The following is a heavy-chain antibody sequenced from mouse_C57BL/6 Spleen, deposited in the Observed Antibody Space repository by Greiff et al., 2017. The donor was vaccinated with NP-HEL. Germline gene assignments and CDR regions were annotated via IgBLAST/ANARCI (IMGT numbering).Heavy chain of an antibody. Sequence: QVQLQQPGAELVKPGASVKMSCKASGYTFTSYWITWVKQRPGQGLEWIGDIYPGSGSTNYNEKFKSKATLTVDTSSSTAYMQLSSLTSEDSAVYYCARRDDYDGYAMDYWGQGTSVTVSS. CDR2: IYPGSGST. V-gene: IGHV1-55*01. CDR1: GYTFTSYW. CDR3: ARRDDYDGYAMDY. D-gene: IGHD2-4*01. J-gene: IGHJ4*01.